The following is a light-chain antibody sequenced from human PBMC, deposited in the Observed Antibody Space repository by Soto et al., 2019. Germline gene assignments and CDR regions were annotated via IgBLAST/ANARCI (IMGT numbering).Light chain of an antibody. Sequence: DIQMTQSPSTLSAPVGDRVTITCRASQSISSWLAWYQQKPGKAPKLLIYKASSLESGVPSRFSGSRSGTVFTLTISSLQPDDFATYYCQQYNSYSGFGQGTKVEIK. CDR2: KAS. CDR3: QQYNSYSG. J-gene: IGKJ1*01. V-gene: IGKV1-5*03. CDR1: QSISSW.